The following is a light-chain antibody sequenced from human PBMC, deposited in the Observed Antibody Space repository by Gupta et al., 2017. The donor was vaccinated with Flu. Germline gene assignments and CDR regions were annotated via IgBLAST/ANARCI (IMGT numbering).Light chain of an antibody. V-gene: IGLV1-44*01. J-gene: IGLJ2*01. CDR2: SHN. CDR3: APADANRNCVV. Sequence: QSVLTQPPSASGTPGQMITISCSGNKSHVGTNTVRWYPLPPDPATKLLIYSHNQRPSGVPDRFSGSYYATSAAVPTIGLQAEDEGDYYYAPADANRNCVVFGGGTRLTVL. CDR1: KSHVGTNT.